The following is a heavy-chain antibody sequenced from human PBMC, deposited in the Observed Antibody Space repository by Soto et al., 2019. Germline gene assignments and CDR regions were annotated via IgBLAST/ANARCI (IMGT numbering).Heavy chain of an antibody. CDR2: IRGKANSYET. CDR1: GYTISGSA. Sequence: EMQLVESGGGLVQLGGSLKLSCVASGYTISGSAFHWVRQASGKGLEWVGRIRGKANSYETAYAESVKGRFTISRDDSKNTAFLQMNSLKTEDTAVYYCTSRYCSSASCHTWGQGTRVTVSS. V-gene: IGHV3-73*01. CDR3: TSRYCSSASCHT. J-gene: IGHJ5*02. D-gene: IGHD2-2*01.